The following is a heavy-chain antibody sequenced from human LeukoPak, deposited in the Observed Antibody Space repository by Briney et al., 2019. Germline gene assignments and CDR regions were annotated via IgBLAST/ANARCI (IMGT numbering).Heavy chain of an antibody. D-gene: IGHD3-9*01. V-gene: IGHV4-34*01. J-gene: IGHJ5*02. Sequence: SETLSLTCAVYGGSFSGYYWSWIRQPPGKGLEWIGEINHGGSTNYNPSLKSRVTISVDTSKNQFSLKLSSVTAADTAVYYCARGAKLRYFDWLLLDWFDPWGQGTLVTVSS. CDR3: ARGAKLRYFDWLLLDWFDP. CDR1: GGSFSGYY. CDR2: INHGGST.